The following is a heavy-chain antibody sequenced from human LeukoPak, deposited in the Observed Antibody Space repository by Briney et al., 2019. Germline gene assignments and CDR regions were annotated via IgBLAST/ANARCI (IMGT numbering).Heavy chain of an antibody. CDR3: ARDGRSDYYYDSSGNFDY. Sequence: SGTLSLTCAVSGASITYYWSWVRQPPGKGLEWIGEVHRDGYTNYNPSLKSRVTMSVDKSKNQLSLKLSSVTAADTAVYYCARDGRSDYYYDSSGNFDYWGQGTLVTVSS. V-gene: IGHV4-4*02. J-gene: IGHJ4*02. D-gene: IGHD3-22*01. CDR2: VHRDGYT. CDR1: GASITYY.